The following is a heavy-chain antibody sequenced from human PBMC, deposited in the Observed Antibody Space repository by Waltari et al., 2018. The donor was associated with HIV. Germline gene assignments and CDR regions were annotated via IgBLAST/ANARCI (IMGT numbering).Heavy chain of an antibody. D-gene: IGHD6-13*01. J-gene: IGHJ3*02. CDR3: ARILGFGIADPRAFDI. CDR2: INAGNGNT. Sequence: QVQLVQSGAEVTKPGASVTVSCKASGYTFSNYVIHWVRQAPGQRLEWMGWINAGNGNTKYSQQFQGRVTITRDTSASTAYMELSSLRSEDTAVYYCARILGFGIADPRAFDIWGQGTMVTVSS. CDR1: GYTFSNYV. V-gene: IGHV1-3*01.